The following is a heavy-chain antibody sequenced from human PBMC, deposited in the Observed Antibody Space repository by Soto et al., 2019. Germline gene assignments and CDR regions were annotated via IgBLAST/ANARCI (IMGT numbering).Heavy chain of an antibody. V-gene: IGHV3-21*04. D-gene: IGHD4-17*01. J-gene: IGHJ6*02. CDR1: GFTFSTYS. CDR3: ARRTTVTTLGFPYYYYGMDV. Sequence: PGGSLRLSCAASGFTFSTYSMNWVRQAPGKGLEWVSSISSSSSYIYYADSVKGRFTISRDNAKNSLYLQMNSLRAGDTAVYYCARRTTVTTLGFPYYYYGMDVWGQGTTVTVSS. CDR2: ISSSSSYI.